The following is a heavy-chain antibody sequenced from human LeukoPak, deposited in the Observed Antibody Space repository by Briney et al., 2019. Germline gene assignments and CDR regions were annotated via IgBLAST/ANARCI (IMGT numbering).Heavy chain of an antibody. CDR2: INSDGSAT. D-gene: IGHD2-15*01. CDR1: GFTLCTYW. CDR3: ARGNKWSFDS. J-gene: IGHJ4*02. Sequence: GGSLRLSCVASGFTLCTYWMHWVRHAPGKGLVWVSRINSDGSATSYADSVMVRLTISRDSAKNTLYLQMNSLRPEDTAVYYCARGNKWSFDSWGQGALVTVSS. V-gene: IGHV3-74*01.